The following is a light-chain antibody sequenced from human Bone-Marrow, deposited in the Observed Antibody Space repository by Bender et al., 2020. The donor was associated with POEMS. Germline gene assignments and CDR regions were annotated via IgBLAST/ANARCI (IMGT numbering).Light chain of an antibody. CDR1: NIGSKS. Sequence: LTQPASVSVAPGQTARITCGGNNIGSKSVHWYQQKPGQAPVLVMYYDTDRPSGIPERFSGSNFGYTATLSISRVEAGDEADYYCQVWDATTDHVVFGGGTKVTVL. V-gene: IGLV3-21*04. CDR3: QVWDATTDHVV. J-gene: IGLJ2*01. CDR2: YDT.